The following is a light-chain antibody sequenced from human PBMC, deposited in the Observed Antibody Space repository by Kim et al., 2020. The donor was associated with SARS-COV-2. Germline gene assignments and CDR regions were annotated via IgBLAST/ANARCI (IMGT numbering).Light chain of an antibody. CDR3: QQRGDWPPT. V-gene: IGKV3-11*01. CDR2: DAS. J-gene: IGKJ4*01. CDR1: QSVSTY. Sequence: LSPGERATLSCRASQSVSTYLAWYQQGPGQAPRLLIYDASNRATGIPARFSGSGSGTDFTPTISSLEPEDFAVYYCQQRGDWPPTFGGGTKVDIK.